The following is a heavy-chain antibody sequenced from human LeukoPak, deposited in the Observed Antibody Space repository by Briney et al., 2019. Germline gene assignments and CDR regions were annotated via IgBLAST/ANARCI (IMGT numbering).Heavy chain of an antibody. J-gene: IGHJ4*02. CDR1: GGSISSGGYY. V-gene: IGHV4-30-2*01. CDR2: IYHSGST. D-gene: IGHD3-3*01. Sequence: SQTLSLTCTVSGGSISSGGYYWSWIRQPPGKGLEWIGYIYHSGSTYYNPSLESRVTISVDRSKNQFSLKLSSVTAADTAVYYCADEKVDDFWSGYYDYWGQGTLVTVSS. CDR3: ADEKVDDFWSGYYDY.